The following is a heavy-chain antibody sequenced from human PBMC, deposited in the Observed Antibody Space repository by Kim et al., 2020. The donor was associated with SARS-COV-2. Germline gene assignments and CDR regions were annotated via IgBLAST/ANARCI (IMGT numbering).Heavy chain of an antibody. V-gene: IGHV3-9*01. CDR1: GFTFDDYA. CDR3: AKDSDSYYGSGIGFNY. D-gene: IGHD3-10*01. Sequence: GGSLRLSCAASGFTFDDYAMHWVRQAPGKGLEWVSGISWNSGSIGYADSVKGRFTISRDNAKNSLYLQMNSLRAEDTALYYCAKDSDSYYGSGIGFNYWG. CDR2: ISWNSGSI. J-gene: IGHJ4*01.